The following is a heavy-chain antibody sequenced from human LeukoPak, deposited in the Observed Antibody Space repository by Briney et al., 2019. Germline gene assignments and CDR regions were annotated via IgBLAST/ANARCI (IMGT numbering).Heavy chain of an antibody. V-gene: IGHV4-34*01. J-gene: IGHJ5*02. Sequence: SETLSLTCAVYGGSFSGYYWSWIRQPPGKGLEGIGEINHSGSTNYNPSLKSRVTISVDTSKNPFSPKLSSVTAADTAVYYCARVAGYCSGGSCRTRFDPWGQGTLVTVSS. D-gene: IGHD2-15*01. CDR3: ARVAGYCSGGSCRTRFDP. CDR1: GGSFSGYY. CDR2: INHSGST.